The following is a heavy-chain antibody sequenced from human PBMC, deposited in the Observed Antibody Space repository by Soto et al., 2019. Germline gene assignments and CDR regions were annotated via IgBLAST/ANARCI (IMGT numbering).Heavy chain of an antibody. V-gene: IGHV3-30*18. D-gene: IGHD3-3*01. J-gene: IGHJ6*02. Sequence: QVQLVESGGGVVQPGRSLRLSCAASGFTFSSYGMHWVRQAPGKGLEWVAVISYDGSNKYYADSVKGRFTISRDNSKNTLYLQMNSLRAEDTAVYYCAKDFWSGYEAYYYYYGMDVWGQGTTVTVSS. CDR1: GFTFSSYG. CDR3: AKDFWSGYEAYYYYYGMDV. CDR2: ISYDGSNK.